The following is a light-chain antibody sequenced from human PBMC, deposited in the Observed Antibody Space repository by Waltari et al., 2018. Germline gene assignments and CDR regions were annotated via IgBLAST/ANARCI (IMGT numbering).Light chain of an antibody. CDR3: CSYAHSSRVV. V-gene: IGLV2-23*01. CDR1: SGALGVLNL. CDR2: EGT. Sequence: QSALTHPAPGSGSPGQSIPISSTGTSGALGVLNLFSWYQHYPGKAPKLMIYEGTKRPSGVSNRFSGSKSGNTASLTISGLQAEDEADYHCCSYAHSSRVVFGGGTKVTVL. J-gene: IGLJ2*01.